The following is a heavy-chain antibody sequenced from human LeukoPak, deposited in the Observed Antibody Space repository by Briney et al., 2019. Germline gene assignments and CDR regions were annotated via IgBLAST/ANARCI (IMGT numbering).Heavy chain of an antibody. CDR1: GLTFSNYA. Sequence: GGSLRLSCAASGLTFSNYAMTWVRQAPGKGLEWVSSITAGGGTSYTDSVKGRFTVYRDNSKNTSYLQMNSLRAGDTALYYCAKDPNGDYVGAFDSWGQGTMVTVSS. CDR3: AKDPNGDYVGAFDS. J-gene: IGHJ3*01. V-gene: IGHV3-23*01. CDR2: ITAGGGT. D-gene: IGHD4-17*01.